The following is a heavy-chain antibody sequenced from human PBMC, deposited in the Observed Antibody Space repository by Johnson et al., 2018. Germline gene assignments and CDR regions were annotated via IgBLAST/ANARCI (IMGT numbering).Heavy chain of an antibody. CDR1: GYSFTSYW. D-gene: IGHD6-6*01. J-gene: IGHJ5*02. V-gene: IGHV5-51*01. CDR2: IYPGDSDT. CDR3: ARPQTEYPYSSSNWFDP. Sequence: VQLVESGAEVKKPGESLKISCKGSGYSFTSYWIGWVRQMPGKGLEWMGIIYPGDSDTRYSPAFQGQGPIPAHKSISTAYLQWSTLKASDTAMYYCARPQTEYPYSSSNWFDPWGQGTLVTVSS.